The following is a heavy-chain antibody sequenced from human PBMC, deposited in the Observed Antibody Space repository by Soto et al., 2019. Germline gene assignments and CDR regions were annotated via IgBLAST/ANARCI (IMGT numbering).Heavy chain of an antibody. D-gene: IGHD6-13*01. V-gene: IGHV3-72*01. CDR1: GFTFSDHY. Sequence: GGSLRLSCAASGFTFSDHYMDWVRQAPGKGLEWVGRTRNKANSYTTEYAASVKGRFTISRDDSKNSLYLQMNSLKTEDTAVYYCALPLAAAGAYYMDVWGKGTTVTVSS. CDR3: ALPLAAAGAYYMDV. J-gene: IGHJ6*03. CDR2: TRNKANSYTT.